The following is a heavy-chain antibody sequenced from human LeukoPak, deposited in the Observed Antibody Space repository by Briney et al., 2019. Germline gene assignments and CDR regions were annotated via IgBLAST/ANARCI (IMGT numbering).Heavy chain of an antibody. D-gene: IGHD6-13*01. CDR2: ITPIFGTA. CDR3: ARGGIAAAGTGDWFDP. Sequence: SVTVSCKASGGTFSSYAISWVRQAPGQGLEWMGGITPIFGTANYAQKFQGRVTITADESTSTAYMELSSLRSDDTAVYYCARGGIAAAGTGDWFDPWGQGTLVTVSS. V-gene: IGHV1-69*01. CDR1: GGTFSSYA. J-gene: IGHJ5*02.